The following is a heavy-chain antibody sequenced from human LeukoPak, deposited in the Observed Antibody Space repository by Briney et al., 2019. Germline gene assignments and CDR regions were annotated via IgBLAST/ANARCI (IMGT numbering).Heavy chain of an antibody. CDR2: IKQDGSEK. Sequence: GGSLRLSCAASGFTFSSYWMSWVRQAPGKGPEWVANIKQDGSEKYYVDSVKGRFTISRDNAKNSLYLQMNSLRAEDTAVYYCARDGSGYYYDFDYWGQGTLVTVSS. CDR1: GFTFSSYW. D-gene: IGHD3-22*01. V-gene: IGHV3-7*01. J-gene: IGHJ4*02. CDR3: ARDGSGYYYDFDY.